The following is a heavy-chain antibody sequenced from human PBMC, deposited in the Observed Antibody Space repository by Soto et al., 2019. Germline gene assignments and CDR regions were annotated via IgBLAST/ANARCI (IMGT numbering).Heavy chain of an antibody. CDR1: GFTFSSYA. CDR2: ISGSGGNT. Sequence: GSLRLSCAASGFTFSSYAMSWVRQAPGKGLEWVSAISGSGGNTYYADSVKGRFTISRDNSKNTLYLQMNSLRAEDTAVYYCAKDGTYYDFWSGPFDYWGQGTLVTVSS. J-gene: IGHJ4*02. D-gene: IGHD3-3*01. V-gene: IGHV3-23*01. CDR3: AKDGTYYDFWSGPFDY.